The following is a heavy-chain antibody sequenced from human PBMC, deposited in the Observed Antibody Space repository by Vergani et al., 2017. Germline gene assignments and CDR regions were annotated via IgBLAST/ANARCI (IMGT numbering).Heavy chain of an antibody. D-gene: IGHD2-15*01. Sequence: QVQLVQSGAEVKKPGASVKVSCKASGYTFTSYDINWVRQATGQGLEWMGWMNPNSGNTGYAQKFQGRVTITRNTSISTAYMELGSLRSEDTAVYYCARGNDSSGGSCYSDYYYGMDVWGQGTTVTVSS. J-gene: IGHJ6*02. CDR3: ARGNDSSGGSCYSDYYYGMDV. CDR1: GYTFTSYD. V-gene: IGHV1-8*01. CDR2: MNPNSGNT.